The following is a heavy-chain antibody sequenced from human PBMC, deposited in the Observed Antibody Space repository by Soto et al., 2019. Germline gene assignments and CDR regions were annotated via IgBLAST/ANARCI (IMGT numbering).Heavy chain of an antibody. CDR3: AHTFTRPCFGEFPRDFDI. D-gene: IGHD3-10*01. CDR1: CFSLCTSGVG. CDR2: IYWDDDK. Sequence: SGPTLVNPTQTLTLTLTFCCFSLCTSGVGVGGIGEPPGKALEWSALIYWDDDKRYSPSLKSRLTIAKDPSKTQVVLTMTNIDTPDTATSYCAHTFTRPCFGEFPRDFDIWGNATTATVS. V-gene: IGHV2-5*02. J-gene: IGHJ6*03.